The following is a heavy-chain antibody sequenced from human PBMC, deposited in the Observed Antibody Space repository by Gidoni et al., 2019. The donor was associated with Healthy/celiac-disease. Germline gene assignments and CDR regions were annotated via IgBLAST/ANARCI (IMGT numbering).Heavy chain of an antibody. CDR1: GGSISSGDSY. D-gene: IGHD3-22*01. J-gene: IGHJ5*02. CDR3: ARGGRKGYYDSSCNAPLVPRWVNWVDP. CDR2: LYYSGST. Sequence: QVQLQESGPGLVKPSQTLSLTCTVSGGSISSGDSYWSWIRQPPGKGLEWIGYLYYSGSTYYNPSLKSRVTLSVDTSKNQFSLKLGSVTAADTAVYYCARGGRKGYYDSSCNAPLVPRWVNWVDPWGQGTLVTVSS. V-gene: IGHV4-30-4*01.